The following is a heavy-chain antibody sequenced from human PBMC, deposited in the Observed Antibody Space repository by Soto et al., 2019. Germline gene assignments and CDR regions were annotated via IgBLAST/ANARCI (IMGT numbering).Heavy chain of an antibody. J-gene: IGHJ4*02. V-gene: IGHV4-4*02. CDR2: IWPSGDT. CDR3: ARDEGHCSITNCCPFAY. Sequence: PSETLSLTCAASGDSISSKHGWNCVRQPPGKGLEWVGEIWPSGDTNYSPSLEGRVTVSLDKSQNQFSLRLTSVTAADTAVYYCARDEGHCSITNCCPFAYWAQRILGSVSS. CDR1: GDSISSKHG. D-gene: IGHD2-2*01.